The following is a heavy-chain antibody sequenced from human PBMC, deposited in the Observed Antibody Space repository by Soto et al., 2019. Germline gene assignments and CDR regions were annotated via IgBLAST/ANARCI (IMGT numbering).Heavy chain of an antibody. CDR2: IYYSGST. V-gene: IGHV4-59*01. CDR3: ARELSNYFDY. CDR1: GGSISSYY. J-gene: IGHJ4*02. Sequence: SETLSLTCTVSGGSISSYYWSWIRQPPGKGLEWIGYIYYSGSTNYNPSLKSRVTISVDTSKNQFSLKLSSVTAADTAVYYCARELSNYFDYWGQGTLVTVSS. D-gene: IGHD3-16*02.